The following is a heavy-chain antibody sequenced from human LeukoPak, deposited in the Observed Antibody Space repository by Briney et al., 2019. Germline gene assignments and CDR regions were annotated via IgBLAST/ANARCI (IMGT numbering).Heavy chain of an antibody. D-gene: IGHD2-15*01. CDR1: GGTFSSYT. CDR3: ARAPLYCGGGSCYGHYFDY. J-gene: IGHJ4*02. Sequence: ASVKVSCTASGGTFSSYTISWVRQAPGQGLEWMGRIIPILGIANYAQKFQGRVTITADKSTSTAYMELSSLRSEDTAVYYCARAPLYCGGGSCYGHYFDYWGQGTLVTVSS. CDR2: IIPILGIA. V-gene: IGHV1-69*02.